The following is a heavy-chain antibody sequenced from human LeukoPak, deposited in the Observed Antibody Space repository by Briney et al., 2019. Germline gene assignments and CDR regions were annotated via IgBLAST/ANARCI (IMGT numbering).Heavy chain of an antibody. J-gene: IGHJ4*02. CDR1: GGSISSYY. Sequence: PSETLSLTCTVSGGSISSYYWSWIRQPPGKGLEWIGYIYYSGSTNYNPPLKSRVTISVDTSKNQFSLKLSSVTAADTAVYYCARSIRGVNFDYWGQGTLVTVSS. CDR2: IYYSGST. V-gene: IGHV4-59*08. D-gene: IGHD3-10*01. CDR3: ARSIRGVNFDY.